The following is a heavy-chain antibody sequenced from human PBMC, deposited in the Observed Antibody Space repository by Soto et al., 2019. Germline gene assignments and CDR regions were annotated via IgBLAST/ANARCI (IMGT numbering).Heavy chain of an antibody. J-gene: IGHJ6*02. V-gene: IGHV1-69*01. D-gene: IGHD5-18*01. CDR1: GGTFSSYA. CDR3: ARDSGSTARVRYYNGIDV. CDR2: IIPIFGTA. Sequence: QVQLVQSGAEVKKPGSSVKVSCKASGGTFSSYAISWVRQAPGQGLEWMGGIIPIFGTANYAQKFQGRVTITADESTSTAYMELSSLRSEDTAVYYCARDSGSTARVRYYNGIDVWGQGTMVTVSS.